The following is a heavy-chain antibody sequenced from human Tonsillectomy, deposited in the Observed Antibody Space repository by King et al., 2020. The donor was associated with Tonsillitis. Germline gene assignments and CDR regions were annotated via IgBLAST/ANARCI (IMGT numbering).Heavy chain of an antibody. CDR2: IYSGGST. J-gene: IGHJ6*03. CDR3: ARGPTVTTHHYYYYMDV. CDR1: GFTVSSNY. V-gene: IGHV3-66*01. D-gene: IGHD4-11*01. Sequence: DVQLVESGGGLVQPGGSLRLSCAASGFTVSSNYMSWVRQAPGKGLEWVSVIYSGGSTYYADSVKGRFTISRDNSKNTLYLQMNSLRAEDTAVYYCARGPTVTTHHYYYYMDVWGKGTTVTVSS.